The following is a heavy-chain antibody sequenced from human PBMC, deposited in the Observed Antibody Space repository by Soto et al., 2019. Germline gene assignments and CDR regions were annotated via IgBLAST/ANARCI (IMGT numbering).Heavy chain of an antibody. D-gene: IGHD5-18*01. V-gene: IGHV1-69*12. Sequence: QVQLVQSGAEVKKPGSSVKVSCKASGGNFNDYIISWVRQAPGQGPEWMGAIIPMFSTSNYAQKFRGRVTITADESTSTAYMELRSLRSEDTAIYFCARDADTAMVTNWFDTWGQGTLVTVSP. CDR1: GGNFNDYI. CDR2: IIPMFSTS. J-gene: IGHJ5*02. CDR3: ARDADTAMVTNWFDT.